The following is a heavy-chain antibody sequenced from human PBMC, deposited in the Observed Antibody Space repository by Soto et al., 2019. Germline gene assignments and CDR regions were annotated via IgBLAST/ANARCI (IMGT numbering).Heavy chain of an antibody. CDR3: AKVFYYYDSSGYYYFDY. V-gene: IGHV3-23*01. J-gene: IGHJ4*02. Sequence: GSLRLSCAASGFTFSSYAVSWVRQAPGKGPEWISSISGSGSTIYYADSVKGRFTISRDNSKNTLYLQMSSLRAEDTAVYYCAKVFYYYDSSGYYYFDYWGQGTLVTVSS. D-gene: IGHD3-22*01. CDR2: ISGSGSTI. CDR1: GFTFSSYA.